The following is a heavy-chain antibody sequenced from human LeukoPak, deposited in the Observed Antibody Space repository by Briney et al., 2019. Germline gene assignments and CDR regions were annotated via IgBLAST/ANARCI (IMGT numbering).Heavy chain of an antibody. CDR1: DGSISSYY. Sequence: PSETLSLTCTVSDGSISSYYWSWIRQPPRKGLEWIGHIYDSGSTNYNPSLKSRVTISVDTSKNQFSLKLSSVTAADTAVYYCAREFSWSGFFDYWGQGTLVTVSS. J-gene: IGHJ4*02. V-gene: IGHV4-59*01. D-gene: IGHD3-3*01. CDR3: AREFSWSGFFDY. CDR2: IYDSGST.